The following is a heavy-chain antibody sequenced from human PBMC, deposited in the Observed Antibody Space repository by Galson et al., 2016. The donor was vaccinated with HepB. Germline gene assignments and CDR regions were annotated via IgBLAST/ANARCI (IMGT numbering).Heavy chain of an antibody. CDR2: ISGGGDYT. Sequence: SLRLSCAASGFTFSDYYMSWIRQAPGKGLEWISYISGGGDYTNYADSVEGRFTISRDNAKKSLYLQMNRLRAEDPAVYYCAREIGGSTMDTHLRHPWGQGALVTGSS. D-gene: IGHD4/OR15-4a*01. J-gene: IGHJ5*02. CDR1: GFTFSDYY. V-gene: IGHV3-11*06. CDR3: AREIGGSTMDTHLRHP.